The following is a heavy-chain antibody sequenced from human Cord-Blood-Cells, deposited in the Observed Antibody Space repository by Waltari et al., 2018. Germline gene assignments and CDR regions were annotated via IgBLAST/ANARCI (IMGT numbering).Heavy chain of an antibody. V-gene: IGHV3-21*01. J-gene: IGHJ4*02. CDR1: GFTFSSYS. Sequence: ELQLVESGGGLVKPGGSLRLSCAASGFTFSSYSMNWVRQAPGKGLEWVSSISSSSSYIYYADSVKGRFTISRDNAKNSLYLQMNSLRAEDTAVYYCARGGSPYYDFWSGYQDDYWGQGTLVTDSS. CDR3: ARGGSPYYDFWSGYQDDY. D-gene: IGHD3-3*01. CDR2: ISSSSSYI.